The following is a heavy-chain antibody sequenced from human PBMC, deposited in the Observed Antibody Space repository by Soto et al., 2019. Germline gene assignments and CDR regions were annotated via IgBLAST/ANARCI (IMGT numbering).Heavy chain of an antibody. CDR2: ISGIGGST. J-gene: IGHJ4*02. V-gene: IGHV3-23*01. CDR1: GFTFSSYA. CDR3: AKGRHSGYGAVLIEY. D-gene: IGHD3-16*01. Sequence: GVSLRLSCSASGFTFSSYAISWVRQAPGKWLKWVSAISGIGGSTYYADSVKGRFTISRDNSKNTLYLQMNSLKADDTALYYSAKGRHSGYGAVLIEYWGQGPMVTVSS.